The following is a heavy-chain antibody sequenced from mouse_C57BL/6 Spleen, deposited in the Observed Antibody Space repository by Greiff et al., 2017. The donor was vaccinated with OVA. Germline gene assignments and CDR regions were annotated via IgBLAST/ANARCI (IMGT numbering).Heavy chain of an antibody. CDR3: ARGGYGSSYFDY. V-gene: IGHV5-17*01. Sequence: EVMLVESGGGLVKPGGSLKLSCAASGFTFSDYGMHWVRQAPEKGLEWVAYISSGSSTIYYADTVKGRFTISRDNAKNTLFLQMTSLWSEDTAMYYCARGGYGSSYFDYWGQGTTLTVSS. CDR1: GFTFSDYG. J-gene: IGHJ2*01. CDR2: ISSGSSTI. D-gene: IGHD1-1*01.